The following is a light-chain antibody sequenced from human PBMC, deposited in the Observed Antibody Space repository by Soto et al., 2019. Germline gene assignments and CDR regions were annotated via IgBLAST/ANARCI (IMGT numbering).Light chain of an antibody. J-gene: IGKJ1*01. CDR1: QSVSSSY. V-gene: IGKV3-20*01. CDR3: QQYGSSPPMT. Sequence: EIVLTQSPVTLSLSPGERATLSCRASQSVSSSYLAWYQQKPGQAPRLLIYGASSRATGIPDRFSGSGSGTDFTLTISRLEPEDFAVYYCQQYGSSPPMTFGQGTKVEIK. CDR2: GAS.